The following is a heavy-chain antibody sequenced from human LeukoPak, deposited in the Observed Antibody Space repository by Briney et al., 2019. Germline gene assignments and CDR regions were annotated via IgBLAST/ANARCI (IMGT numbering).Heavy chain of an antibody. D-gene: IGHD3-22*01. Sequence: GGSLRLSCAASGFTVSNNYIRWVRQAPGKGLEWVSSIYSRGSTSYVDSVKGRFTISRDNSKNTLFLQMNSLRVEDTAVYYCARDYYGPWGQGTLVTVSS. CDR1: GFTVSNNY. V-gene: IGHV3-66*03. CDR2: IYSRGST. J-gene: IGHJ5*02. CDR3: ARDYYGP.